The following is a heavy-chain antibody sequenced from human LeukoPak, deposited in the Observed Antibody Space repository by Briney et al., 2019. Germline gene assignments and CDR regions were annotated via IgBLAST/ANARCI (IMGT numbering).Heavy chain of an antibody. CDR2: ISTSGGST. Sequence: GGSLRLSCAASGFTFSSYAMSWVRQAPGKGLEWVSVISTSGGSTYYADSVKGRFTISRDNSKNTLYLQMNSLRAEDTAVYYCAKPYSSGWYNDDAFDIWGQGTMVTVSS. V-gene: IGHV3-23*01. CDR3: AKPYSSGWYNDDAFDI. J-gene: IGHJ3*02. CDR1: GFTFSSYA. D-gene: IGHD6-19*01.